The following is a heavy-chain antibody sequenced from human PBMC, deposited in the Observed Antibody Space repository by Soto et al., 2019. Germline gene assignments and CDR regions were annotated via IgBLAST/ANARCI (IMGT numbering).Heavy chain of an antibody. D-gene: IGHD3-10*01. J-gene: IGHJ5*02. Sequence: GGSLRLSCAASGFTFSNFGMHWVRQAPGKGLQWVGVISYDGSLTHYADSLKGRFTISRDNSKNTLSLQMSSLSPDDTATYYCARDVGSLGSSRWFDTWGQGTLVTVSS. V-gene: IGHV3-30*03. CDR3: ARDVGSLGSSRWFDT. CDR2: ISYDGSLT. CDR1: GFTFSNFG.